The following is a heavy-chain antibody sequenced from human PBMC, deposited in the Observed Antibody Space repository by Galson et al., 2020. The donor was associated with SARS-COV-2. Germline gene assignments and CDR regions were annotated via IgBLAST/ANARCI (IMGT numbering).Heavy chain of an antibody. J-gene: IGHJ4*02. CDR3: ARVSSGGSCYSCIDY. CDR2: IIPIFGTA. CDR1: GGTFSSYA. V-gene: IGHV1-69*13. Sequence: SVKVSCKASGGTFSSYAISWVRQAPGQGLEWMGGIIPIFGTANYAQKFQGRVTITADESTSTAYMELSSLRSEDTAVYYCARVSSGGSCYSCIDYWGQGTLVTVSS. D-gene: IGHD2-15*01.